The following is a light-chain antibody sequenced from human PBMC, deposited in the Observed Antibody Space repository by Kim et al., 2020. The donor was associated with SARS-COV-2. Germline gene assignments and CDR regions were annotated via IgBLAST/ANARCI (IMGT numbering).Light chain of an antibody. CDR1: QSVSSNY. J-gene: IGKJ4*01. Sequence: EIVLTQSPGTLSLSPGERATLSCRASQSVSSNYLSWYRQKPGQAPRLLIYATTSRASDSPDRFSGSGSGRDFSLTISRLEPEDFAVYYCQQYATTPLTFGGGTKVEIK. CDR3: QQYATTPLT. V-gene: IGKV3-20*01. CDR2: ATT.